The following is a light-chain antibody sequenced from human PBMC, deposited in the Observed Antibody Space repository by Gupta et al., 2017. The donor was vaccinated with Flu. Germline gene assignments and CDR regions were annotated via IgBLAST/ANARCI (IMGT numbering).Light chain of an antibody. J-gene: IGLJ1*01. CDR1: SSNIGSNY. CDR2: RNN. CDR3: AVWDDSLKNYV. Sequence: SSSNIGSNYVYWYQQLQGTAPKLLIYRNNQRPSGVPDRFSGSKSGTSASLAISGLRSEDEADYYCAVWDDSLKNYVFGTGTKVTVL. V-gene: IGLV1-47*01.